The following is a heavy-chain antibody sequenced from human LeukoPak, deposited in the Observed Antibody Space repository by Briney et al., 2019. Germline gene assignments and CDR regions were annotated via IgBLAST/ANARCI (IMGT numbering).Heavy chain of an antibody. CDR3: ARQKYGTSSRRYFDY. CDR2: ISSSGSTI. CDR1: GFTFSDYY. J-gene: IGHJ4*02. V-gene: IGHV3-11*01. Sequence: SGGSLRLSCAASGFTFSDYYMSWIRQAPGKGLEWVSYISSSGSTIYYADSVKGRFTISRDNAKNSLYLQMNSLRAEDTAVYYCARQKYGTSSRRYFDYWGQGTLVTVSS. D-gene: IGHD6-6*01.